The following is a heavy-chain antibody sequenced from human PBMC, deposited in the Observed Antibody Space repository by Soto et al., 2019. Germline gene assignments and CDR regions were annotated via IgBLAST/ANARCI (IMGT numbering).Heavy chain of an antibody. Sequence: QVQLVESGGGVVQSGGSLRLSCVASGFTFSNYPMHWVRQAPGKGLEWVAIIANDASSEHYADSVKGRFTISRDNSENXLYLQMNGLRAEDTAVYYCARDGSANWYFDWYFDLWGRGTLVTVSS. V-gene: IGHV3-30-3*01. CDR3: ARDGSANWYFDWYFDL. D-gene: IGHD1-7*01. J-gene: IGHJ2*01. CDR1: GFTFSNYP. CDR2: IANDASSE.